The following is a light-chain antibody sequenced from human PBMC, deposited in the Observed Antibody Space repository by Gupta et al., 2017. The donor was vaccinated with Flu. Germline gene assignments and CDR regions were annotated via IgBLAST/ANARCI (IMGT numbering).Light chain of an antibody. CDR3: QQYDHYRT. CDR2: EAS. CDR1: QSISTW. Sequence: DIQMTQFPSTLSASVGDRVTITCRASQSISTWLAWYQQKPGKAPKLLISEASSLENGVPSRFSGSGYGTEFTLTISSLQHDDFANYYCQQYDHYRTFGQGTKVEIK. V-gene: IGKV1-5*03. J-gene: IGKJ1*01.